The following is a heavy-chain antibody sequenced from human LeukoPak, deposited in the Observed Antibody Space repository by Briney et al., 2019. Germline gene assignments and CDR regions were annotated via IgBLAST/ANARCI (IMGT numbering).Heavy chain of an antibody. CDR2: ISYDGAYK. Sequence: PGGSLRLSCAASGFTFTSYGTHWVRQAPGKGLEWVAVISYDGAYKYYAGSVRGRFTISRDDSKNTLYLQTNSLRAEDTAVYYCAKDRDSSWYSGCFDYWGRGTLVTVSS. V-gene: IGHV3-30*18. CDR3: AKDRDSSWYSGCFDY. D-gene: IGHD6-13*01. J-gene: IGHJ4*02. CDR1: GFTFTSYG.